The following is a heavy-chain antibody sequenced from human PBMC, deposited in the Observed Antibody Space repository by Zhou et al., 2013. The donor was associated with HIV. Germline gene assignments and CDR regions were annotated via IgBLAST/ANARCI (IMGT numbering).Heavy chain of an antibody. Sequence: QVQLQESGPGLVKPSETLSLTCTVSGGSISSSSYYWGWIRQPPGKGLQWIGSLYYSGSTYYNPSLKSRVTISVDTSKNQFSLKLSSVTAADTAVYYCASHHDYGDYKPYWYFDLWGLAPWSLSPQ. CDR2: LYYSGST. V-gene: IGHV4-39*07. D-gene: IGHD4-17*01. CDR1: GGSISSSSYY. CDR3: ASHHDYGDYKPYWYFDL. J-gene: IGHJ2*01.